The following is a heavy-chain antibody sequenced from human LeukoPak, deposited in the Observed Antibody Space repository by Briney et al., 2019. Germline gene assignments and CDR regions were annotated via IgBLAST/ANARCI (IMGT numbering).Heavy chain of an antibody. CDR3: ATNLDSRSRDSSSDPLVPDYYYYGMDV. J-gene: IGHJ6*02. Sequence: GASVKVSCKASGGTFSSYAISWVRQAPGQGLEWMGWISAYNGNTNYAQKLQGRVTMTTDTSTSTPYMELRSLRSDDTAVYYCATNLDSRSRDSSSDPLVPDYYYYGMDVWGQGTTVTVSS. CDR1: GGTFSSYA. V-gene: IGHV1-18*01. D-gene: IGHD6-13*01. CDR2: ISAYNGNT.